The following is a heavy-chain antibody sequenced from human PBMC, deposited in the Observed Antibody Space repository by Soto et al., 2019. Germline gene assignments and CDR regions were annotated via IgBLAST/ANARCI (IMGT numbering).Heavy chain of an antibody. V-gene: IGHV1-2*02. Sequence: XSVKVSCKASGYTFTGYYMHWGRQAPVQGLEWMGWINPNSGGTNYAQKFQGRVTMTRDTSISTAYMELSRLRSDDTAVYYCARGFSSSWYGYGMDVWGQGTTVTVSS. CDR3: ARGFSSSWYGYGMDV. CDR2: INPNSGGT. J-gene: IGHJ6*02. D-gene: IGHD6-13*01. CDR1: GYTFTGYY.